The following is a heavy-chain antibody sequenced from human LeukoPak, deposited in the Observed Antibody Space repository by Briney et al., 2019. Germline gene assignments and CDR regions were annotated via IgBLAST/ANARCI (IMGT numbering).Heavy chain of an antibody. CDR3: ARRYSSSWYNWFDP. CDR2: IYTSGST. D-gene: IGHD6-13*01. J-gene: IGHJ5*02. CDR1: GVSISSYY. V-gene: IGHV4-4*09. Sequence: SETLSLTCTVSGVSISSYYWSWIRQPPGKGLEWIGYIYTSGSTNYNPSLKSRVTISVDTSKNQFSLKLSSVTAADTAVYYCARRYSSSWYNWFDPWGQGTLVTVSS.